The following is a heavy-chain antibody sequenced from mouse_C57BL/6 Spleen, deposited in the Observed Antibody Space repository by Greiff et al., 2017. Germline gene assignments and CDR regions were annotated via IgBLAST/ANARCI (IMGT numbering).Heavy chain of an antibody. V-gene: IGHV1-9*01. D-gene: IGHD1-1*01. CDR1: GYTFTGYW. CDR3: ARKITTVVAKDYLDY. CDR2: ILPGSGST. J-gene: IGHJ2*01. Sequence: QVQLQQSGAELMKPGASVKLSCKATGYTFTGYWIEWVKQRPGHGLEWIGEILPGSGSTNYNEKFKGKATFTADTSSNTAYMQLSGLTTEDSAISYCARKITTVVAKDYLDYWGQGTTLTVSS.